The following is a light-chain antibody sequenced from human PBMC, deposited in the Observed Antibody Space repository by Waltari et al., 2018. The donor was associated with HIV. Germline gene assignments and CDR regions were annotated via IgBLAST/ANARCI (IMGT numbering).Light chain of an antibody. Sequence: SYELTQPPSVSVSPGQTASVTCSADKLGDKYVSWCQQKPGQSPVVVIYEDKKRPSGIPERFSGSNSGNTATLTISGTQAMDEADYYCRAWGSNTAVFGGGTKLTVL. J-gene: IGLJ2*01. CDR3: RAWGSNTAV. CDR1: KLGDKY. CDR2: EDK. V-gene: IGLV3-1*01.